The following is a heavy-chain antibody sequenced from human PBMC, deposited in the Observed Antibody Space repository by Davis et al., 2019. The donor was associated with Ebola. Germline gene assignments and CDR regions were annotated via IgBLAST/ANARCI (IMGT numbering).Heavy chain of an antibody. V-gene: IGHV4-39*01. J-gene: IGHJ4*02. CDR3: ARQSLDFDY. CDR2: IHHSGTT. CDR1: GDSITSSSYY. Sequence: SETLSLTCTVSGDSITSSSYYWAWIRQPPGKGLEWIANIHHSGTTFYNPSLKSRVTISVDTSKNQFSLKLNSVTAADTALYHCARQSLDFDYWGQGILVTVSP.